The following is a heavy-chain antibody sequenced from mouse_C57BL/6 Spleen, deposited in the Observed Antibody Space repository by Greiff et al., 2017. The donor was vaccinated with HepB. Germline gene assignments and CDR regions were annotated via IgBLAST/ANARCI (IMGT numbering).Heavy chain of an antibody. Sequence: VQLQQSGAELVRPGPSVKVSCKASGYAFTNYLIEWVKQRPGQGLEWIGVINPGSGGTNYNEKFKGKATLTADKSSSTAYMQLSSLTSEDSAVYFCARETGYFDYWGQGTTLTVSS. CDR2: INPGSGGT. V-gene: IGHV1-54*01. CDR3: ARETGYFDY. D-gene: IGHD4-1*01. J-gene: IGHJ2*01. CDR1: GYAFTNYL.